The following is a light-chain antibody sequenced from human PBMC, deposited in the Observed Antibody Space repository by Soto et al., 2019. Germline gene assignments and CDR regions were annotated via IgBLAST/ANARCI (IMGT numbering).Light chain of an antibody. Sequence: QSVLTQPPSVSGAPGQRVTISCTGSSSNIGAGYDVHWYQQLPGTAPKLLIYGNSDRPSGVPERFSVSKSGTSASLAITGLQAEDEADYYCQSYDSSLRVSVFAGGTKVTVL. V-gene: IGLV1-40*01. CDR1: SSNIGAGYD. CDR2: GNS. J-gene: IGLJ2*01. CDR3: QSYDSSLRVSV.